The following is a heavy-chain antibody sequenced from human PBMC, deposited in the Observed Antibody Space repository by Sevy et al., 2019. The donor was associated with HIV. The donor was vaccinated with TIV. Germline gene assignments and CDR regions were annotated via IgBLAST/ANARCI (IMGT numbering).Heavy chain of an antibody. Sequence: GGSLRLSCAVSGFTLSSYSMNWVRQAPGKGLEWVSYISSSSRYIYYADSVKGRFTISRDNAKNSLYLQMNSLRDEDTAVYYCARAEDYYGGRNFDYWGQGTLVTVSS. V-gene: IGHV3-48*02. CDR2: ISSSSRYI. CDR3: ARAEDYYGGRNFDY. D-gene: IGHD1-26*01. CDR1: GFTLSSYS. J-gene: IGHJ4*02.